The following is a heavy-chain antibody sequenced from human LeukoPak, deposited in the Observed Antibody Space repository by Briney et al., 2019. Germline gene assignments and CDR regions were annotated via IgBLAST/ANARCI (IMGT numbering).Heavy chain of an antibody. D-gene: IGHD3-10*01. CDR3: ARVRGSGSLLH. CDR1: GFTFSSYE. V-gene: IGHV3-48*03. CDR2: ISSSGSTI. J-gene: IGHJ4*02. Sequence: PGGSLRLSCAASGFTFSSYEMNWVRQAPGKGLEWVSYISSSGSTIYYADSVKGRFTISRDNATNSLYLQMNSLRAEDTAVYYCARVRGSGSLLHWGQGTLVTVSS.